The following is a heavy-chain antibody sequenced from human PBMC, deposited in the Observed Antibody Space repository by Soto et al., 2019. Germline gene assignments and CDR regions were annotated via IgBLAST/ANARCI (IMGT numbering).Heavy chain of an antibody. CDR3: AKSGSAYYYYYYMDV. D-gene: IGHD3-10*01. V-gene: IGHV3-30*18. CDR2: ISYDGSNK. CDR1: GFTFSSYG. Sequence: QVQLVESGGGVVQPGRSLRLSCAASGFTFSSYGMHWVRQAPGKGLEWVAVISYDGSNKYYADSVKGRFTISRDNSKNTLYLQMNSLRAEDTAVYYCAKSGSAYYYYYYMDVWGKGTTVTVSS. J-gene: IGHJ6*03.